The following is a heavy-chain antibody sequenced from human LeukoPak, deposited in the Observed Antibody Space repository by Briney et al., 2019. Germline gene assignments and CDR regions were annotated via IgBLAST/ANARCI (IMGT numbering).Heavy chain of an antibody. Sequence: GGSLRLSCAASGFTFSSYSMNWVRQAPGKGLEWVSSISSSSSYIYYADSVKGRFTISRDNAKNSLYLQMNSLRDEDTAVYYCARDMTFCSGGSCYSLGFDIWGQGTMVTVSS. CDR3: ARDMTFCSGGSCYSLGFDI. V-gene: IGHV3-21*01. CDR2: ISSSSSYI. J-gene: IGHJ3*02. D-gene: IGHD2-15*01. CDR1: GFTFSSYS.